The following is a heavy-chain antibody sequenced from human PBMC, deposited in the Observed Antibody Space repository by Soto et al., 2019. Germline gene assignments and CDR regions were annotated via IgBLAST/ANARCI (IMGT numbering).Heavy chain of an antibody. Sequence: SETLSLTCAVYGGSFSGYYWSWIRQPPGKGLEWIGEINHSGSTNYNPSLKSRVTISVDTSKNQFSLKLSSVTAADTAVYYCARGGLAAAGKDYYYGMDVWGQGTTVTVS. J-gene: IGHJ6*02. CDR3: ARGGLAAAGKDYYYGMDV. V-gene: IGHV4-34*01. CDR1: GGSFSGYY. CDR2: INHSGST. D-gene: IGHD6-13*01.